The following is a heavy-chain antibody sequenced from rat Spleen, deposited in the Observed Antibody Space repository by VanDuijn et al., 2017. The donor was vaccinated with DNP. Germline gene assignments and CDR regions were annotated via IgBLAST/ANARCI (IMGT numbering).Heavy chain of an antibody. V-gene: IGHV5S10*01. Sequence: EVQLVESGGGLVRPGNSLRLSCAASGFIFSDYAMAWVRQSPKMGLEWVATIIYDGSSTFYRDSVKGRFTISRDNAKSTLYLQMDSLRSEDTATYYCTTDPYSSSSYYYAMDAWGQGTSVTVSS. J-gene: IGHJ4*01. D-gene: IGHD1-2*01. CDR3: TTDPYSSSSYYYAMDA. CDR1: GFIFSDYA. CDR2: IIYDGSST.